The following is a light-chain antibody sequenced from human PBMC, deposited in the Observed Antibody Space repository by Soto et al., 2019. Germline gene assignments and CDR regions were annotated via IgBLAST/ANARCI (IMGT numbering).Light chain of an antibody. CDR2: AAF. J-gene: IGKJ4*01. Sequence: DIQLTQSPSFLSASVGDRVTITCRASQDIGSYLAWYQQKPGKAPNLLIYAAFIVQTGVPSRFSGSGSGTEFTLTISSLQPEDFATYYCQQLNSYLALTFGGGTKVEIK. CDR1: QDIGSY. CDR3: QQLNSYLALT. V-gene: IGKV1-9*01.